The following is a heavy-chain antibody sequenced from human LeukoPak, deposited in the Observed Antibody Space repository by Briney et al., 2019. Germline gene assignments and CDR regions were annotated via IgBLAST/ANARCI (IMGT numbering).Heavy chain of an antibody. J-gene: IGHJ5*02. V-gene: IGHV5-51*01. D-gene: IGHD3-10*01. CDR3: ARLPNSGADLTWFAP. CDR2: IYPGDADT. CDR1: GSEFPYHW. Sequence: GESLEISWKGSGSEFPYHWIAWVRRLPGKGLGWLGIIYPGDADTRYSPSFQGQVTISVDKSTSTAYLQWNSLKASDTAMYYCARLPNSGADLTWFAPWGQGTLVTVSS.